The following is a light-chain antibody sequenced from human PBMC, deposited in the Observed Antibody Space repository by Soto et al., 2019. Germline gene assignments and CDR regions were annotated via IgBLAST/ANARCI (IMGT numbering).Light chain of an antibody. CDR1: SSDVGSYNF. J-gene: IGLJ1*01. V-gene: IGLV2-23*02. CDR3: CSYAGSYTYV. Sequence: QRVLDTPGYGSGSPRQLRPISCTGNSSDVGSYNFVSWYQQHPGKAPKLMIYEVSKRPSGVSNGFSGSKSGNTASLTISGLQAEDEADYYCCSYAGSYTYVFGTGTKVTVL. CDR2: EVS.